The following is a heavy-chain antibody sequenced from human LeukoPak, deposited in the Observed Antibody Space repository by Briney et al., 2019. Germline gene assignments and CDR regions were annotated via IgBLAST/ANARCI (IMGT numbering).Heavy chain of an antibody. V-gene: IGHV1-69*05. Sequence: SVNVSCKASGGTFSSYAISWVRQAPGQGLEWMGGIIPIFGTANYAQKFQGRVTITTDESTSTAYMELSSLRSEDTAVYYCARATGGRYCSSTSCSHNWFDPWGQGTLVTVSS. D-gene: IGHD2-2*01. CDR1: GGTFSSYA. CDR3: ARATGGRYCSSTSCSHNWFDP. J-gene: IGHJ5*02. CDR2: IIPIFGTA.